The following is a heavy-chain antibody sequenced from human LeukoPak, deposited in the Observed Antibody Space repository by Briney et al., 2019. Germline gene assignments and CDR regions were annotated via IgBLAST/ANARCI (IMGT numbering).Heavy chain of an antibody. D-gene: IGHD6-19*01. CDR3: ARQVGLVADLFDY. Sequence: SETLSLTCTVSGGSISSYYWSWIRQPPGKGLEWIGYIYYSGSTNYNPSLKSRVTISVDTSKNQFSLKLSSVTAADTAVYYCARQVGLVADLFDYWGQGTLVTVSS. CDR2: IYYSGST. V-gene: IGHV4-59*08. CDR1: GGSISSYY. J-gene: IGHJ4*02.